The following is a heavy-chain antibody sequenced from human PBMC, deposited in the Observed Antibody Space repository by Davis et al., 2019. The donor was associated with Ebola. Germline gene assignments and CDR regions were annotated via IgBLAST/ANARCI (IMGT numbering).Heavy chain of an antibody. J-gene: IGHJ4*02. Sequence: GGSLRLSCAASGFTFSSYEMNWVRQAPGKGLEWVSYISSSGSTIYYADSVKGRFTISRDNSKNTLYLQMNSLRAEDTAVYYCAKDVLVRYYDFWSGCTVDYWGQGTLVTVSS. CDR2: ISSSGSTI. CDR3: AKDVLVRYYDFWSGCTVDY. V-gene: IGHV3-48*03. D-gene: IGHD3-3*01. CDR1: GFTFSSYE.